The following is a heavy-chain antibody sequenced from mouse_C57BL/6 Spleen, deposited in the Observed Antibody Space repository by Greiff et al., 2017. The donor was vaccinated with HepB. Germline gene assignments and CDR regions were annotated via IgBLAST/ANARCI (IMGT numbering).Heavy chain of an antibody. D-gene: IGHD2-3*01. J-gene: IGHJ2*01. CDR1: GFTFSSYA. CDR3: ARFGDGYLYFDY. V-gene: IGHV5-4*01. Sequence: DVHLVESGGGLVKPGGSLKLSCAASGFTFSSYAMSWVRQTPEKRLEWVATISDGGSYTYYPDNVKGRFTISRDNAKNNLYLQMSHLKSEDTAMYYCARFGDGYLYFDYWGQGTTLTVSS. CDR2: ISDGGSYT.